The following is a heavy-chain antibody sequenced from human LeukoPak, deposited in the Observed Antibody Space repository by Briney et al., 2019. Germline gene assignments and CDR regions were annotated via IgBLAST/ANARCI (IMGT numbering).Heavy chain of an antibody. CDR2: ISYDGSLK. Sequence: QPGGSLRLSCAASGFTFSSYAMHWVRQAPGKGLERVAIISYDGSLKYYADSVKGRFTISRDNAKNTLYLQMSSLRTEDTAVYYCAREAVGAIYFDYWGQGTLVTVSS. V-gene: IGHV3-30-3*01. J-gene: IGHJ4*02. CDR1: GFTFSSYA. D-gene: IGHD1-26*01. CDR3: AREAVGAIYFDY.